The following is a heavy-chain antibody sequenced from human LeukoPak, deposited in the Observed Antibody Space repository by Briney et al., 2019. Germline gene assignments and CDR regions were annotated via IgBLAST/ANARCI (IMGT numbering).Heavy chain of an antibody. V-gene: IGHV5-51*01. CDR1: GYRFTSYW. J-gene: IGHJ4*02. Sequence: GESLKISCKGSGYRFTSYWIGWVRQMPGKGLEWMGIIYPGDSDTRYSPSFQGQVTISADKSISTAYLQWSSLKASDTAMYYCARGGYYYDSSGYYSHFDYWGQGTLVTVSS. CDR3: ARGGYYYDSSGYYSHFDY. D-gene: IGHD3-22*01. CDR2: IYPGDSDT.